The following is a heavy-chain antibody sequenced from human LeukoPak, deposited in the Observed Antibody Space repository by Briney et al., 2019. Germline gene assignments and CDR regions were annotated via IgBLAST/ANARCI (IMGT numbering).Heavy chain of an antibody. CDR3: AREVIWGQWYFAP. D-gene: IGHD2-15*01. V-gene: IGHV4-4*07. CDR2: IYYSGIT. Sequence: PSDTLSLTCTVSGGSISSYYWSWIRRPAGKGLEWIGSIYYSGITYYNPSLKSRVTISVGTSKNQFSLRLRSVAAADTAVYYCAREVIWGQWYFAPWGPGDPVTVSS. CDR1: GGSISSYY. J-gene: IGHJ5*02.